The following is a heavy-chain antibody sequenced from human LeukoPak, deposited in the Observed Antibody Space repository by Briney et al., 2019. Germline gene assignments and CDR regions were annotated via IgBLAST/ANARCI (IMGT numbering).Heavy chain of an antibody. CDR3: ATDRDCGGDCNEGAFDI. J-gene: IGHJ3*02. V-gene: IGHV1-69-2*01. CDR1: GYTFSAQQ. CDR2: VDPKNGDT. D-gene: IGHD2-21*02. Sequence: ATVKISCKASGYTFSAQQMHWVQQAPGRGLEWVGRVDPKNGDTIYAEKFQVRLTITADTSTDTAYMELSSLRSDDTAVYYCATDRDCGGDCNEGAFDIWGQGTMVTVSS.